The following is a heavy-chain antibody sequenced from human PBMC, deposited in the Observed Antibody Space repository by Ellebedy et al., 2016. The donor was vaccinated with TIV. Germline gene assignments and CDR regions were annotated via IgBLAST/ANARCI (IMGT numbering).Heavy chain of an antibody. D-gene: IGHD1-26*01. CDR1: GYTLTELS. Sequence: ASVKVSCKVSGYTLTELSMHWVRQAPGKGLEWMGGFDPEDGETIYAQKFQGRVTMTEDTSTDTAYMELSSLRSDDTAVYYCATAVTPKWRDESGSYCLHYNGLDVWGQGTTVTVSS. CDR3: ATAVTPKWRDESGSYCLHYNGLDV. V-gene: IGHV1-24*01. J-gene: IGHJ6*02. CDR2: FDPEDGET.